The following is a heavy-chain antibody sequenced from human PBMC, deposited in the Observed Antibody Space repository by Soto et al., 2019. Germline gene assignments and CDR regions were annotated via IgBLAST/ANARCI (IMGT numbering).Heavy chain of an antibody. CDR2: ISYDGSKE. V-gene: IGHV3-30*03. J-gene: IGHJ4*02. CDR3: ATDGDDYGDYGPGLCDN. Sequence: QVQLVESGGGVVQPGRSLRLSCAASGFSFSAYGMHWVRQAPGKGLEWVTFISYDGSKEYSADSVKGRFAISRDNSKNTLFLQMNSLSAEDTAVYYCATDGDDYGDYGPGLCDNWGQGTLVTVSS. D-gene: IGHD4-17*01. CDR1: GFSFSAYG.